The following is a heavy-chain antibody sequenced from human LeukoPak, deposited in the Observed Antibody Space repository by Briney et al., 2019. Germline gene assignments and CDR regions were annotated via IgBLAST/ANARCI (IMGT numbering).Heavy chain of an antibody. CDR2: IGSSSTSI. D-gene: IGHD2-21*01. V-gene: IGHV3-21*01. CDR3: ARDHSYYFDY. CDR1: GFTFSPYT. J-gene: IGHJ4*02. Sequence: GGSLRLSCAASGFTFSPYTMNWVRQAPGKGLEWVSSIGSSSTSIYYADSLKGRFTISRDNAKNSVYLQMNSLTAEDTAVYYCARDHSYYFDYWGQGTLVTVSP.